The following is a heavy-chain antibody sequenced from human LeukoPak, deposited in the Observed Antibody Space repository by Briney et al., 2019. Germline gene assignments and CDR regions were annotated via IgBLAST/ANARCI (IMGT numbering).Heavy chain of an antibody. J-gene: IGHJ4*02. V-gene: IGHV3-74*01. CDR2: INSDGSST. CDR1: GFTFSSNW. Sequence: GGSLRLSCEASGFTFSSNWMHWVRQAPGKGLVWVSRINSDGSSTSYADSVKGRFTISRDNAKNTLYLQMNSLRAEDTAVYYCARGGSQTTARNVFFVWGQGTLVTVSS. CDR3: ARGGSQTTARNVFFV. D-gene: IGHD4-17*01.